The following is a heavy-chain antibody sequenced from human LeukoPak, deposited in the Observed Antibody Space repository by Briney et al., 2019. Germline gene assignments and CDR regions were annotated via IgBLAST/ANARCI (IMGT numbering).Heavy chain of an antibody. V-gene: IGHV3-30*02. CDR3: AELGITMIGGV. CDR1: GFTFSSYG. J-gene: IGHJ6*04. Sequence: GGSLRLSCAASGFTFSSYGMHWVRQAPGKGLEWVTFIEYDGSYKYYADSVKGRFTISRDDSENTLYLQMNSLRAEDTAVYYCAELGITMIGGVWGKGTTVTISS. D-gene: IGHD3-10*02. CDR2: IEYDGSYK.